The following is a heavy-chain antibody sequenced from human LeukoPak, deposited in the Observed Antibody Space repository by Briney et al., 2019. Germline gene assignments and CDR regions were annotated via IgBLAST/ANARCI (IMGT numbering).Heavy chain of an antibody. V-gene: IGHV4-34*01. J-gene: IGHJ4*02. CDR1: GGSFSGYY. Sequence: SETLSLTCAVYGGSFSGYYWSWIRQPPGKGLEWIGEINHSGSTNYNPSLKSRVTISVDTSKNQFSLKLSSVTAADTAVYYCASGGYYPHRTPNPSFSRGYFDYWGQGTLVTVSS. CDR2: INHSGST. D-gene: IGHD1-26*01. CDR3: ASGGYYPHRTPNPSFSRGYFDY.